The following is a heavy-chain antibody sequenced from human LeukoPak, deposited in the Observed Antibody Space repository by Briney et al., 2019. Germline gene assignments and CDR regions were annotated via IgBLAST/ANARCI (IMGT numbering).Heavy chain of an antibody. J-gene: IGHJ5*02. CDR2: IDPNNGAT. D-gene: IGHD2-2*02. CDR1: GYTFTGYY. CDR3: ARARPFCSSTSCYKGGNWFDP. V-gene: IGHV1-2*06. Sequence: GASVKVSCKASGYTFTGYYMHWVRQAPGQGFEWMGRIDPNNGATNYAQKLQGRVTMTRDTSISTAYMELSRLRSDDTAVYYCARARPFCSSTSCYKGGNWFDPWGQGTLVTVSS.